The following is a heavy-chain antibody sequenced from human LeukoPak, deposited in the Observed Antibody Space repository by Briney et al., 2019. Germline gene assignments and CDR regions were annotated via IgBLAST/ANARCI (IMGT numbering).Heavy chain of an antibody. CDR3: VREFSEWTHLDH. D-gene: IGHD5-18*01. V-gene: IGHV3-74*03. Sequence: LAGGPLRLSCEASGFNFSDYWMHWVRQSPEKGLVWVSHISGNGTIRTYAGSVKGRFTISRDNVKKILYLQMSSLTAEDAAVYYCVREFSEWTHLDHWGQGSLVSVSS. J-gene: IGHJ4*02. CDR2: ISGNGTIR. CDR1: GFNFSDYW.